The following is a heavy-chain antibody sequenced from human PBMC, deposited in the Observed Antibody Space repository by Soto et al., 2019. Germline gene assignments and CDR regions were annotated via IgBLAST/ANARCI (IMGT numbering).Heavy chain of an antibody. CDR3: ATGIDSSGHLDDY. J-gene: IGHJ4*02. Sequence: GXSVKVSLKASGGRFGSYARSLLRHTPGQGLEWMGGIIPIFGTANYAQKFQGRVTITADESTSTAYMELSSLRSEDTAVYYCATGIDSSGHLDDYWGQGTLVTVSS. CDR1: GGRFGSYA. V-gene: IGHV1-69*01. CDR2: IIPIFGTA. D-gene: IGHD3-22*01.